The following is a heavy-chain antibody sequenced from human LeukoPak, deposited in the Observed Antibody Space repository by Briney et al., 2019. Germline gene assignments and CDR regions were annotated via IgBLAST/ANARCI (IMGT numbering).Heavy chain of an antibody. CDR2: ISGSGGST. CDR3: ATILEGYCSGGSCYTDDY. D-gene: IGHD2-15*01. V-gene: IGHV3-23*01. CDR1: GFTFSSYA. Sequence: PGGSLRLSCAASGFTFSSYAMSWVRQAPGKGLEWVSAISGSGGSTYYADSVKGRFTISRDNSKNTLYLQMNSLRAEDTAIYYCATILEGYCSGGSCYTDDYWGQGTLVTVSS. J-gene: IGHJ4*02.